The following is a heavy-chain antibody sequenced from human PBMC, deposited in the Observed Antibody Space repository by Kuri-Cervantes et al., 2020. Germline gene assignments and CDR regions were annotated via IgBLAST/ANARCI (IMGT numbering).Heavy chain of an antibody. CDR1: GFTFDDYA. V-gene: IGHV3-9*01. CDR2: ISWNSGSI. CDR3: AKAIYGDYAYAANLFDY. D-gene: IGHD4-17*01. J-gene: IGHJ4*02. Sequence: SLKISCAASGFTFDDYAMHWVRQAPGKGLEWVSGISWNSGSIGYADSVKGRFTISRDNAKNSLYLQMNSLRAEDTALYYCAKAIYGDYAYAANLFDYWGQGTLVTVSS.